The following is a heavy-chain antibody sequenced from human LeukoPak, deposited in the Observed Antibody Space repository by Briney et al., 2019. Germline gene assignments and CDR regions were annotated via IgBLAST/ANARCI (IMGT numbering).Heavy chain of an antibody. CDR2: INWVGDTS. D-gene: IGHD4-17*01. CDR1: GFTFDDYA. Sequence: GGSLRLSCAASGFTFDDYAMHWVRQAPGKGLQWISSINWVGDTSSYADSVKGRFTVSRDNTKGSLYLQMHSLRSEDTALYYCAKDRQYGDYGGGDFFDSWGQGTLVTVSS. V-gene: IGHV3-43D*03. CDR3: AKDRQYGDYGGGDFFDS. J-gene: IGHJ4*02.